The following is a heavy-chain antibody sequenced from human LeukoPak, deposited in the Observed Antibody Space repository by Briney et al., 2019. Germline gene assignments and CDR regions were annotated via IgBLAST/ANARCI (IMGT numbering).Heavy chain of an antibody. J-gene: IGHJ4*02. V-gene: IGHV3-21*01. Sequence: WXRQAXXXXXEWVSSISSSSSYIYYADSVKGRFTISRDNAKNSLYLQMNSLRAEDTAVYYCARENEGIGYWGQGTLVTVSS. CDR3: ARENEGIGY. D-gene: IGHD2-21*01. CDR2: ISSSSSYI.